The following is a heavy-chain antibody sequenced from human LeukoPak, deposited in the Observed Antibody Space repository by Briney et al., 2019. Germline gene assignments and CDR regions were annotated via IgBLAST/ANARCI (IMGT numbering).Heavy chain of an antibody. Sequence: ASVKVCCKASGYTFTSYAMHWVGQAPGQRLEWMGWTNAGNGNTKYSQKFQGRVTITRDTSASTAYMELSSLRSEDTAVYYCATNYYGSGSYENAFDIRGQGTMVTVSS. V-gene: IGHV1-3*01. CDR3: ATNYYGSGSYENAFDI. D-gene: IGHD3-10*01. CDR1: GYTFTSYA. J-gene: IGHJ3*02. CDR2: TNAGNGNT.